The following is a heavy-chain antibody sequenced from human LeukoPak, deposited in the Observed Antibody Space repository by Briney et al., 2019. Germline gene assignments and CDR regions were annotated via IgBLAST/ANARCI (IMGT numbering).Heavy chain of an antibody. Sequence: ASVKVSCKASGVTFSSYAISWVRQAPGQGLEWMGGIIPIFGTANYAQKFQGRVTITTDESTSTAYMELSSLRSEDTAVYYCARAAPYCSSTSCPRYYYYYMDVWGKGTTVTVSS. D-gene: IGHD2-2*01. CDR1: GVTFSSYA. CDR2: IIPIFGTA. V-gene: IGHV1-69*05. CDR3: ARAAPYCSSTSCPRYYYYYMDV. J-gene: IGHJ6*03.